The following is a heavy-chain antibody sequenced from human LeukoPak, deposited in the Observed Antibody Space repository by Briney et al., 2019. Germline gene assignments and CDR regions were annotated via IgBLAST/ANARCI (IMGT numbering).Heavy chain of an antibody. D-gene: IGHD3-16*01. CDR2: IKQDGSEK. Sequence: GGSLRLTCAASGSTFSSYRMSWVRQATGRRIEWVANIKQDGSEKYYVDSVKGRFTISRDNAKNSLYLQMNSLRAEDTAVYYCARDGFWGPFDYWGQGTLVTVSS. CDR3: ARDGFWGPFDY. CDR1: GSTFSSYR. J-gene: IGHJ4*02. V-gene: IGHV3-7*01.